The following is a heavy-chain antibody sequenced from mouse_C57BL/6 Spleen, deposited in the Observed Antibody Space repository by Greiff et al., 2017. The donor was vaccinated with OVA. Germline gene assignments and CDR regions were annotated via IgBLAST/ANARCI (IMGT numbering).Heavy chain of an antibody. CDR1: GYTFTDYE. CDR3: LMEEDGISLYCATAY. D-gene: IGHD3-1*01. J-gene: IGHJ4*01. V-gene: IGHV1-15*01. Sequence: VQLQQSGAELVRPGASVTLSCKASGYTFTDYEMHWVKQTPVHGLEWIGAIDPETGGTAYNQKFKGKAILTADKSSSTAYMELRSLTSDDSAVSSGLMEEDGISLYCATAYWEQGTPAPVSS. CDR2: IDPETGGT.